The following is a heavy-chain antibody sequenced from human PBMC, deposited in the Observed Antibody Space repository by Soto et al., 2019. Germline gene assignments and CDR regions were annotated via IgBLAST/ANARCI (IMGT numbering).Heavy chain of an antibody. D-gene: IGHD1-1*01. CDR3: AKDLNEYYYYGMDV. Sequence: GGSLRLSCAASGFAVSANYVSWVRQAPGKGLEWVSLIYTDGTTYYADSVKGRFTFSRDNSKNTLYLQMNSLRAEDTAVYYCAKDLNEYYYYGMDVWGQGTTVTVSS. CDR2: IYTDGTT. J-gene: IGHJ6*02. V-gene: IGHV3-53*01. CDR1: GFAVSANY.